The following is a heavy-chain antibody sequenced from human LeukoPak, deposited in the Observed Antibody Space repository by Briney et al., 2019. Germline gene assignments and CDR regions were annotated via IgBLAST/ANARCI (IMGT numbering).Heavy chain of an antibody. J-gene: IGHJ6*03. CDR3: ARGLRGVMSGYYYYYMDV. CDR1: GYTFTSYD. Sequence: AASVKVSCKASGYTFTSYDINWVRQATGQGLEWMGWMNPNSGNTGYAQKFQGRVTMTRNTSISTAYMELSSLRSEDTAVYYCARGLRGVMSGYYYYYMDVWGKGTTVTISS. CDR2: MNPNSGNT. V-gene: IGHV1-8*01. D-gene: IGHD3-10*01.